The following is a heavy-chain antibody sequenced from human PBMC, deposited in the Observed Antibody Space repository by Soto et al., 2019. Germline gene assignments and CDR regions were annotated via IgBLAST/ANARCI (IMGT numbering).Heavy chain of an antibody. CDR2: SHYSGST. CDR3: AREMRYCTNGVCHSYGMDV. V-gene: IGHV4-30-4*01. Sequence: QVQLQESGPGLVKPSQTLSLTCTVSGASISSGDYYWSWIRQPPGKGLEWIGYSHYSGSTFYNPSLKRRVTISVDTSKNQFSLKLSSVTATDTAVYFCAREMRYCTNGVCHSYGMDVWGQGTTVTVS. J-gene: IGHJ6*02. D-gene: IGHD2-8*01. CDR1: GASISSGDYY.